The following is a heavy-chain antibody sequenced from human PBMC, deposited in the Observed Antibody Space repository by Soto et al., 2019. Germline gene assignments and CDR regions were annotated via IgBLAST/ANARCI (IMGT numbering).Heavy chain of an antibody. D-gene: IGHD3-16*01. V-gene: IGHV3-23*01. CDR1: GFTFSSYA. J-gene: IGHJ5*02. Sequence: GGSLRLSCAASGFTFSSYAMSWVRQAPGKGLEWVSAISGSGGSTYYADSVKGRFTISRDNSKNTLYLQMNSLRAEDTAVYYCAKDVIMITFGGPAPWFDPWGQGTLVTVSS. CDR2: ISGSGGST. CDR3: AKDVIMITFGGPAPWFDP.